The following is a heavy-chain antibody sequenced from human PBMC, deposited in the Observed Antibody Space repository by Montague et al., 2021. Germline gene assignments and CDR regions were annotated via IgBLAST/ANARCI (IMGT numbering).Heavy chain of an antibody. CDR2: VSHGGRT. CDR3: ASERDRYYYLDI. Sequence: SETLSLTCTVSGSPINSDYYWGWIRQPPGKGLEWMGSVSHGGRTYYNPSLKSRVTISVDTSNNHFSLKLSSVTAADTAMYYCASERDRYYYLDIWGKGTTVTVSS. CDR1: GSPINSDYY. J-gene: IGHJ6*03. V-gene: IGHV4-38-2*02.